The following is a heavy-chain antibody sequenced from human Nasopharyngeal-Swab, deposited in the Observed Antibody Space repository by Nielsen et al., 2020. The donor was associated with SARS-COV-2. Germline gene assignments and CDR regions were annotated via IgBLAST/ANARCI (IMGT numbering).Heavy chain of an antibody. D-gene: IGHD3-3*01. Sequence: GESLKISCAASGFTFSSYSMNWVRQAPGKGLEWVSSISSSSSYIYYADSVKGRFTISRDNAKNSLYLQMNSLRAEDTAVYYCAREKDFWGGSHYFYMDVWGKGTTVTVSS. V-gene: IGHV3-21*01. CDR2: ISSSSSYI. J-gene: IGHJ6*03. CDR3: AREKDFWGGSHYFYMDV. CDR1: GFTFSSYS.